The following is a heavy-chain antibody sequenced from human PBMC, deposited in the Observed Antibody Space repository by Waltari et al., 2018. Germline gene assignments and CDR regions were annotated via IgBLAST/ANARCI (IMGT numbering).Heavy chain of an antibody. CDR2: IYHSGST. D-gene: IGHD2-15*01. V-gene: IGHV4-38-2*01. CDR1: GYSLSSGYY. J-gene: IGHJ3*02. Sequence: QVQLQESGPGLVKPSETLSLTCAVSGYSLSSGYYWGWIRQPPGKGLEWIGSIYHSGSTYYNPSLKSRVTISVDTSKNQFSLKLSSVTAADTAVYYWARSLEVVPYAFDIWGQGTMVTVSS. CDR3: ARSLEVVPYAFDI.